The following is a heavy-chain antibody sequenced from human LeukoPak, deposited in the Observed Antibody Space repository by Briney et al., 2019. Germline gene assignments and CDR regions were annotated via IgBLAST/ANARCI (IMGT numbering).Heavy chain of an antibody. CDR1: GGSISSYY. Sequence: SETLSLTCTVSGGSISSYYWSWIRQPPGKGLEWIGYIYYSGSTNYNPSLMSRVTISVDTSKNQFSLKLSSVTAADTAVYYCARDLITMVRGAGLGMDVWGQGTTVTVSS. J-gene: IGHJ6*02. D-gene: IGHD3-10*01. CDR3: ARDLITMVRGAGLGMDV. CDR2: IYYSGST. V-gene: IGHV4-59*01.